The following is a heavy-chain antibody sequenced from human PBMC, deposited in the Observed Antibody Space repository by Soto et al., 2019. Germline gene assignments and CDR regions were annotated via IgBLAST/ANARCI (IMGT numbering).Heavy chain of an antibody. CDR3: AKVSGRGCQLLPFDY. V-gene: IGHV3-9*01. D-gene: IGHD2-2*01. Sequence: EVQLVESGGGLVQPGRSLRLSCAASGFTFDDYAMHWVRQAPGKGLEWVSGISWNSGSIGYADSVKGRFTISRDNAKNSLYLQMNSLRAEDTALYYCAKVSGRGCQLLPFDYWGQGTLVTVSS. CDR2: ISWNSGSI. J-gene: IGHJ4*02. CDR1: GFTFDDYA.